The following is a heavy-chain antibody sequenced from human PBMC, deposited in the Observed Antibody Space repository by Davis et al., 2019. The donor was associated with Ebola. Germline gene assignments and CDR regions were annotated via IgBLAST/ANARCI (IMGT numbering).Heavy chain of an antibody. D-gene: IGHD2-2*01. CDR1: GITFINAW. CDR3: ARGTHYAHDY. Sequence: PGGSLRLSCAASGITFINAWMSWVRQAPGKGLEWVGRIKSKTDGGTTDYAAPVKGRFTISRDDSKTTLYLQMNSLRDEDTAVYYCARGTHYAHDYWDQGTLVTVSS. J-gene: IGHJ4*02. CDR2: IKSKTDGGTT. V-gene: IGHV3-15*05.